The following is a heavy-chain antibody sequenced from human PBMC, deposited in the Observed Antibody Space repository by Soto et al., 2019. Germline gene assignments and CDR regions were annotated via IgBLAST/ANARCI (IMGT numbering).Heavy chain of an antibody. CDR1: GGTFSSYA. D-gene: IGHD3-3*01. CDR3: ARGLKVFGVVIIRYYYYGMDV. J-gene: IGHJ6*02. Sequence: SVKVSCKASGGTFSSYAISWVRQAPGQGLEWMGGIIPIFGTANYAQKFQGRVTITADESTSTAYMELSSLRSGDTAVYYCARGLKVFGVVIIRYYYYGMDVWGQGTTVTVSS. V-gene: IGHV1-69*13. CDR2: IIPIFGTA.